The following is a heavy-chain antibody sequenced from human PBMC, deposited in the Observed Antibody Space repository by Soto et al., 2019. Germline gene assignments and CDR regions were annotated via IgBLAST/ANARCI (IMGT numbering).Heavy chain of an antibody. J-gene: IGHJ6*02. CDR2: FSYTGTT. Sequence: SETLSLTCSVSGGSISNYYWNWIRQPPGKGLEWIGYFSYTGTTNYNPSLKSRVTISADTSRNQFFLKLSSVTAADTAVYYCGRHLFSDVWGQGTTVTVSS. V-gene: IGHV4-59*08. CDR3: GRHLFSDV. D-gene: IGHD2-21*01. CDR1: GGSISNYY.